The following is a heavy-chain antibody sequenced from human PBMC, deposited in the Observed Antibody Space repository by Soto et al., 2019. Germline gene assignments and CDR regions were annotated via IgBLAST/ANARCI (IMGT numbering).Heavy chain of an antibody. V-gene: IGHV1-69*06. J-gene: IGHJ4*02. CDR1: GGTSSSYA. Sequence: GASVKVSCKASGGTSSSYAISWVRQAPGQGLEWMGGIIPIFGTANYAQKFQGRVTITADKSTSTAYMELSSLRSEDTAVYYCASDYDSSGYYYFRYWGQGTLVTVSS. CDR3: ASDYDSSGYYYFRY. D-gene: IGHD3-22*01. CDR2: IIPIFGTA.